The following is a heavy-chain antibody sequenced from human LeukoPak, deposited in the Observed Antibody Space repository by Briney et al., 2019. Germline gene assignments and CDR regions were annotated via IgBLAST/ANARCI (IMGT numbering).Heavy chain of an antibody. Sequence: SETLSLTCTVSGGSVSSGSYSWSWIRQPPGKGLEWIGYIYYSESTNYNPSLKSRVTISIDTSKNQFSLKLSSVTAADTAVYYCARVSGGSGRYYFDYWGQGTLVTVSS. V-gene: IGHV4-61*01. CDR2: IYYSEST. D-gene: IGHD6-19*01. CDR1: GGSVSSGSYS. CDR3: ARVSGGSGRYYFDY. J-gene: IGHJ4*02.